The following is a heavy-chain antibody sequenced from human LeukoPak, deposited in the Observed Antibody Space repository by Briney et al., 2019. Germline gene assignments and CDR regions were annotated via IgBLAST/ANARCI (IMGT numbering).Heavy chain of an antibody. Sequence: GGSLRLSCAASGFTFSSYGMHWVRQAPGKGLEWVAVISYDGSNKYYADSVKGRFTISRDNSKNTLYLQMNSLRAEDTAVYYCAKDIGYSYGYGMDVWGQGTTVTVPS. CDR3: AKDIGYSYGYGMDV. CDR1: GFTFSSYG. V-gene: IGHV3-30*18. CDR2: ISYDGSNK. J-gene: IGHJ6*02. D-gene: IGHD5-18*01.